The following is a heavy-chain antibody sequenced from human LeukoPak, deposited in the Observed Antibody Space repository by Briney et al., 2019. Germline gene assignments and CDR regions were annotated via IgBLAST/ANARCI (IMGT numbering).Heavy chain of an antibody. CDR3: AKSNGYGLVDI. V-gene: IGHV4-34*12. CDR2: IFYSGST. J-gene: IGHJ3*02. Sequence: SSETLSLTCAVHGGSFSGYYWGWIRQPPGKGLEWIGNIFYSGSTYYSPSLKSRVTISLDTSRNQFSLKLNSVTAADTAVYYCAKSNGYGLVDIWGQGTMVTVSS. CDR1: GGSFSGYY. D-gene: IGHD3-10*01.